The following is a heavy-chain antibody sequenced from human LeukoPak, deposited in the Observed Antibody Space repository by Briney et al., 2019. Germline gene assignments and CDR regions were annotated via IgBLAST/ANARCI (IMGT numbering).Heavy chain of an antibody. Sequence: PGRSQRLSCAASGFTFDDYAMHWVRQAPGKGLEWVSGISWNSGSIGYADSVKGRFTISRDNAKNSLYLQMNSLRAEDTALYYCAKVQYQLLSDILGSYFDYWGQGTLVTVSS. D-gene: IGHD2-2*01. CDR1: GFTFDDYA. CDR2: ISWNSGSI. V-gene: IGHV3-9*01. J-gene: IGHJ4*02. CDR3: AKVQYQLLSDILGSYFDY.